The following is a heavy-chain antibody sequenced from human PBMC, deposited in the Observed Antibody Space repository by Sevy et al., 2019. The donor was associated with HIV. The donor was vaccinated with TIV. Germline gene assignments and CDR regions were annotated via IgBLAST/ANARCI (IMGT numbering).Heavy chain of an antibody. V-gene: IGHV3-48*02. CDR1: GFTFSSYS. J-gene: IGHJ4*02. CDR2: ISSSSSTI. CDR3: ARDTSGGYYDSSGYNFDY. Sequence: GGSLRLSCAASGFTFSSYSMNWVRQAPGKGLEWVSYISSSSSTIYYADSVKGRFTISRDNAKNSLYLQMNSLRDEDTAVYYCARDTSGGYYDSSGYNFDYWGQVTLVTVSS. D-gene: IGHD3-22*01.